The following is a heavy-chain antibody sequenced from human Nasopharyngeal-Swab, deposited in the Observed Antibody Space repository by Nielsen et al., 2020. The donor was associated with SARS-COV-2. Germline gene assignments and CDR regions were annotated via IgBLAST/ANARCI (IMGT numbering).Heavy chain of an antibody. CDR2: INAGNGNT. CDR3: ARDGSGYSYGYAHDY. V-gene: IGHV1-3*01. Sequence: ASVKVSCKASGYTFTSYAMHWVRQAPGQRLEWMGWINAGNGNTKYSQKFQGRVTITADESTSTAYMELSSLRSEDTAVYYCARDGSGYSYGYAHDYWGQGTLVTVSS. CDR1: GYTFTSYA. J-gene: IGHJ4*02. D-gene: IGHD5-18*01.